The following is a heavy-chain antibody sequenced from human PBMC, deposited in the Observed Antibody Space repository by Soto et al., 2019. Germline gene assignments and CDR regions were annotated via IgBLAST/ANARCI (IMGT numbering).Heavy chain of an antibody. CDR3: ARGRYGDY. CDR1: GYIFTSYG. Sequence: QAHLVQSGPEVKKPGASVKVSCKGSGYIFTSYGIAWVRQAPGQGLEWMGWISAHNGKTEYAQKFQGRVTVTRDTSTSTAYRELRSLRSDDTALYYGARGRYGDYWGQGALVTVSS. CDR2: ISAHNGKT. J-gene: IGHJ4*02. V-gene: IGHV1-18*01. D-gene: IGHD4-17*01.